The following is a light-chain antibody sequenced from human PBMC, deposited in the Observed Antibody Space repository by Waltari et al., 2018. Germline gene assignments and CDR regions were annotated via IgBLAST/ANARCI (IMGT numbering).Light chain of an antibody. CDR3: AVWDDSLNGPV. J-gene: IGLJ2*01. V-gene: IGLV1-44*01. Sequence: QSVLTQPPSASGTPGQRVTISCSGSSSNIGSNTVNWYQQLPGTAPKLLIYRNNQRPSGVPDRCSGSKAGTSASLAISGLQSEDEADYYCAVWDDSLNGPVFGGGTKLTVL. CDR1: SSNIGSNT. CDR2: RNN.